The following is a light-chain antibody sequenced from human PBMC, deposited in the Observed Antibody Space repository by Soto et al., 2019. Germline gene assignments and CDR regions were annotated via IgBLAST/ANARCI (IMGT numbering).Light chain of an antibody. Sequence: EIVLTQSPGTLSLSPGERATLSCRASQSVTGSYLAWYQHKSGQAPRLLIYGASRRATGIPDRFSGSGSGTDFTLTISALEPEDFAIYDCHQHRSLPGTFGQGTKVAIK. CDR1: QSVTGSY. J-gene: IGKJ1*01. V-gene: IGKV3-20*01. CDR3: HQHRSLPGT. CDR2: GAS.